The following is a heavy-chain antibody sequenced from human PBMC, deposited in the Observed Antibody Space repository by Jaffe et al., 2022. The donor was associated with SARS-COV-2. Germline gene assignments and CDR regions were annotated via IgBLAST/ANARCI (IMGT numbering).Heavy chain of an antibody. Sequence: EVQLVESGGGLVQPGGSLRLSCAASGFTFSSYDMHWVRQATGKGLEWVSAIGTAGDTYYPGSVKGRFTISRENAKNSLYLQMNSLRAGDTAVYYCARVNWNYRNWYFDLWGRGTLVTVSS. J-gene: IGHJ2*01. V-gene: IGHV3-13*01. CDR2: IGTAGDT. CDR1: GFTFSSYD. CDR3: ARVNWNYRNWYFDL. D-gene: IGHD1-7*01.